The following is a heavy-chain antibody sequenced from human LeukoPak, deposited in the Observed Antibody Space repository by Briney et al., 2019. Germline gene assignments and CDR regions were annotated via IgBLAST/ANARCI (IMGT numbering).Heavy chain of an antibody. J-gene: IGHJ4*02. CDR2: IYYSGST. CDR1: GGSISSYY. Sequence: SETLPLTCTVSGGSISSYYWSWIRQPPGKGLECIGYIYYSGSTNYTPSLKSRVTISVDTSKNQFSLKLSSVTAADTAVYYCARATRFLEWLLDDYWGQGTLVTVSS. D-gene: IGHD3-3*01. CDR3: ARATRFLEWLLDDY. V-gene: IGHV4-59*01.